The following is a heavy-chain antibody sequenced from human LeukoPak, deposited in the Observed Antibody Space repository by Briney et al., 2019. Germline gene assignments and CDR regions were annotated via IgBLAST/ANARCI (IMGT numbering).Heavy chain of an antibody. J-gene: IGHJ5*02. CDR1: GFTFNSYA. V-gene: IGHV3-30-3*01. CDR3: ARLGDSSP. Sequence: GRSLRLSCAASGFTFNSYAMHWVRQAPGKGLEWVAVISYDGSNKYYTDSVKGRFTISRDNSKNTLYLQMNSLRAGDTAVYYCARLGDSSPWGQGTLVTVSS. D-gene: IGHD3-16*01. CDR2: ISYDGSNK.